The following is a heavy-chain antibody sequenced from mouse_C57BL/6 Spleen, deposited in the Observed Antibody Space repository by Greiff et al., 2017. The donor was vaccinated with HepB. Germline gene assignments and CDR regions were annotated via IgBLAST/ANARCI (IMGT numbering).Heavy chain of an antibody. V-gene: IGHV1-82*01. CDR1: GYAFSSSW. CDR3: ARDYYGSLAY. J-gene: IGHJ3*01. D-gene: IGHD1-1*01. CDR2: IYPGDGDT. Sequence: VQLQQSGPELVKPGASVKISCKASGYAFSSSWMNWVKQRPGKGLEWIGRIYPGDGDTNYNGKFKGKATLTADKSSSTAYMQLSSLTSEDSAVYVCARDYYGSLAYWGQGTLVTVSA.